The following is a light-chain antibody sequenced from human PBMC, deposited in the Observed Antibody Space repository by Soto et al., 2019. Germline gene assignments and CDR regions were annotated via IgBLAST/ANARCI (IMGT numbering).Light chain of an antibody. CDR2: DVS. J-gene: IGLJ1*01. CDR1: SSDVGGYNY. V-gene: IGLV2-14*03. Sequence: QSALTQPASVSGSPGQSITISCTGTSSDVGGYNYVSWYQHHPGKAPKLMIYDVSNRPSGISNRLSGSKSGNTATLTISGLQAEDEADYYCSSYTRSSTLGVFGTGTKLTVL. CDR3: SSYTRSSTLGV.